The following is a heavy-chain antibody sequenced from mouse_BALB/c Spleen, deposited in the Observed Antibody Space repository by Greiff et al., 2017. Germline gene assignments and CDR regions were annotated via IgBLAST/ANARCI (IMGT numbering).Heavy chain of an antibody. Sequence: QVQLKQSGAELMKPGASVKISCKATGYTFSSYWIEWVKQRPGHGLEWIGEILTGSGSTNYNEKFKGKATFTADTSSNTAYMQLSSLTSEDSAVYYCAREDGYYPFAYWGQGTLVTVSA. CDR3: AREDGYYPFAY. V-gene: IGHV1-9*01. J-gene: IGHJ3*01. CDR2: ILTGSGST. D-gene: IGHD2-3*01. CDR1: GYTFSSYW.